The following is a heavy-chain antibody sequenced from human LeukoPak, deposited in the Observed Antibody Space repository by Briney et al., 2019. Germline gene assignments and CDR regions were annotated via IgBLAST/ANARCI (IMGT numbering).Heavy chain of an antibody. CDR1: GYTFTTFY. CDR3: ARDKAFSGLSNRDMDV. Sequence: ASVKISCRTSGYTFTTFYIHWVRQAPGQGLEWMGMVNPTSGVSIYAQKFQGRVTITADESTSTAYMELSSLRSEDTAVYYCARDKAFSGLSNRDMDVWGKGTTVTVSS. D-gene: IGHD2/OR15-2a*01. CDR2: VNPTSGVS. J-gene: IGHJ6*03. V-gene: IGHV1-46*01.